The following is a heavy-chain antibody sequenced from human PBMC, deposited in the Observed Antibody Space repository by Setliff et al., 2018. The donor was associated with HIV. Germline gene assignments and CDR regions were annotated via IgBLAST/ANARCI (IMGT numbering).Heavy chain of an antibody. CDR3: ARAIVKTGYHTKSRVFDY. J-gene: IGHJ4*02. CDR1: GGSQNDYS. Sequence: SETLSLTCAVYGGSQNDYSWNWIRQSPGKGLEWIGEVNLPKTLNYNPSLESRITISVDTSNKQFSLDLSSVTAADTAVYFCARAIVKTGYHTKSRVFDYWGQGTLVTVSS. D-gene: IGHD3-9*01. CDR2: VNLPKTL. V-gene: IGHV4-34*01.